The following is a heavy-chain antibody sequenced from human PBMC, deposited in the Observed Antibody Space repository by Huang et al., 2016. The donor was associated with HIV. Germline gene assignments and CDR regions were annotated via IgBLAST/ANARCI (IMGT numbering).Heavy chain of an antibody. CDR1: GYAFADYF. J-gene: IGHJ4*02. Sequence: QVQLVQSGAEVKKPGASVKVSCKPSGYAFADYFIHWVRQAPGKGLEWSAGVNPNNGATNYDQKFLGRLTVTGDTSMRTAYMELSGLTSDDTAKYYCTRDGVAPDEEFDYWGQGTVIIVSS. CDR3: TRDGVAPDEEFDY. CDR2: VNPNNGAT. V-gene: IGHV1-2*02. D-gene: IGHD5-12*01.